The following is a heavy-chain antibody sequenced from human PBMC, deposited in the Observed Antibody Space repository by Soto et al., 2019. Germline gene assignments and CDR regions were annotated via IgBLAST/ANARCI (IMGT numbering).Heavy chain of an antibody. CDR2: ISSTSTYI. CDR1: GFTFTTYS. Sequence: EVQLVESGGGLVKPGGSLRLSCAASGFTFTTYSMNWVRQAPGKGLEWVSSISSTSTYIYYSDSLKGRFTISRDNAENSLYLQMNSLRAEDTAVYYCARGESTGTPHFDYWGQGALVTVAS. V-gene: IGHV3-21*01. CDR3: ARGESTGTPHFDY. D-gene: IGHD1-1*01. J-gene: IGHJ4*02.